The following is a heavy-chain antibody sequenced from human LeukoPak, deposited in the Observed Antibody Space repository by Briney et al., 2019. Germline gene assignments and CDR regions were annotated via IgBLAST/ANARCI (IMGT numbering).Heavy chain of an antibody. V-gene: IGHV3-48*01. Sequence: PGGSLRLSCAGSGFTFSRYGFNWVRQAPGKGLEWVSYISSSSTIYYADSVKGRFTISRDNAKNSLYLQMNSLRAEDTAVYYCARDRVELGWGAFEIWGQGTMVTVSS. D-gene: IGHD7-27*01. CDR2: ISSSSTI. CDR1: GFTFSRYG. CDR3: ARDRVELGWGAFEI. J-gene: IGHJ3*02.